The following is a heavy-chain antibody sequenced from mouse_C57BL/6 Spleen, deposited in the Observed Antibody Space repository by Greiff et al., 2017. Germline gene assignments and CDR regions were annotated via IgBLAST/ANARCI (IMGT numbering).Heavy chain of an antibody. CDR3: ARRGGYYYGSSSFDY. CDR1: GFTIKDYY. CDR2: IAPADGET. D-gene: IGHD1-1*01. J-gene: IGHJ2*01. Sequence: VQLQQSGAELVKPGASVTLSCTASGFTIKDYYMHWVKQRTEPGLEWIGRIAPADGETKYAPKFQGKATITADTSSNTAYLQRSSLTSEDTAVYYGARRGGYYYGSSSFDYGGQGTTLTVSA. V-gene: IGHV14-2*01.